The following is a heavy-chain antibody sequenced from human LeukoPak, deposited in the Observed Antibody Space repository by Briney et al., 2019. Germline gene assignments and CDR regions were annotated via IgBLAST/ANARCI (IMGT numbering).Heavy chain of an antibody. V-gene: IGHV1-69*13. J-gene: IGHJ5*02. CDR3: ARGFPQYVSGSWFDP. D-gene: IGHD3-22*01. Sequence: SVKLSCKASGGTFTSYAISWVRQAPGQGLEWMGGIIPIFGTANYAQKFQGRVTITADESTSTASMELSSLRSEDTAVYYCARGFPQYVSGSWFDPWGQGTLVTVSS. CDR2: IIPIFGTA. CDR1: GGTFTSYA.